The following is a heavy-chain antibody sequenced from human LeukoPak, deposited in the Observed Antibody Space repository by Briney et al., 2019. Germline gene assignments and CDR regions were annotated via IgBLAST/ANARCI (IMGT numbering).Heavy chain of an antibody. Sequence: SETLSLTCTVSGYSISSGYYWSWIRQHPGKGLEWIEYIYYSGSTYYNPSLKSRVTISVDTSKNQFSLKLSSVTAADTAVYYCARYYYDSLNYYYGMDVWGQGTTVTVSS. J-gene: IGHJ6*02. CDR2: IYYSGST. V-gene: IGHV4-31*03. CDR3: ARYYYDSLNYYYGMDV. D-gene: IGHD3-22*01. CDR1: GYSISSGYY.